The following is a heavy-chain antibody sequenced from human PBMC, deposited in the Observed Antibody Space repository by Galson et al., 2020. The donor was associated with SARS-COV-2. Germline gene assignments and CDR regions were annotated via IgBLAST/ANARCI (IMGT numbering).Heavy chain of an antibody. V-gene: IGHV3-9*01. CDR2: ISWNSGSI. CDR3: AKGGGDTNYDY. Sequence: GGSLRLSCAASGFTFDDYAMHWVQQAPGKGLEWVSGISWNSGSIGYADSVKGRFTISRDNAKNSLYLQMNSLRAEDTALYYCAKGGGDTNYDYWGQGTLVTVSS. CDR1: GFTFDDYA. J-gene: IGHJ4*02. D-gene: IGHD5-18*01.